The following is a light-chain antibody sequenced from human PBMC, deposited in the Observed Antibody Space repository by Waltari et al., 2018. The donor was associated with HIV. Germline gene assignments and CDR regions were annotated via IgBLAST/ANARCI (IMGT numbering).Light chain of an antibody. V-gene: IGLV1-47*01. J-gene: IGLJ2*01. CDR2: RNN. CDR3: AACDDSLSGRV. CDR1: SSNIGSNY. Sequence: QSVLTQPPSASGTPGQRVTISCSGSSSNIGSNYVYWYQQLPGTAPKLLIYRNNPRPSGVPDRFSGSKSGTSASLAISGLRSEDEADYYCAACDDSLSGRVFGGGTKLTVL.